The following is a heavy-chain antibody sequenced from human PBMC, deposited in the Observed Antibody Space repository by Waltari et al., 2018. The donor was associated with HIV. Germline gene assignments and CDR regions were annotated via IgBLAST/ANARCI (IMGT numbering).Heavy chain of an antibody. CDR2: IKQEGSEK. J-gene: IGHJ4*02. CDR1: GFPFSSYW. V-gene: IGHV3-7*01. CDR3: ATSRTFDY. Sequence: EVQLVESGGGLVQPGGSLRLSCAASGFPFSSYWMSWVRQAPGKGLEGVANIKQEGSEKYYVDSVKGRFTIARDNAKNSLYLQMNSLRAEDTAVYYCATSRTFDYWGQGTLVTVSS.